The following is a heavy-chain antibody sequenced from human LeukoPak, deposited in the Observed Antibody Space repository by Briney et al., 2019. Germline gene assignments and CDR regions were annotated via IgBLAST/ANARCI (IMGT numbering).Heavy chain of an antibody. CDR1: GYTFTSYG. CDR3: ARGPSYVVTFGGVINWFDP. J-gene: IGHJ5*02. CDR2: MNPNSGNT. Sequence: GASVKVSCKASGYTFTSYGINWVRQATGQGLEWMGWMNPNSGNTGYAQKFQGRVTMTRNTSISTAYMELSSLRSEDTAVYYCARGPSYVVTFGGVINWFDPWGQGTLVTVSS. D-gene: IGHD3-16*01. V-gene: IGHV1-8*02.